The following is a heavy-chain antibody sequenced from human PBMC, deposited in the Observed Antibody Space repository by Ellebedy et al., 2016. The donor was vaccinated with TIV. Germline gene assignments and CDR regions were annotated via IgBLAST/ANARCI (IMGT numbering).Heavy chain of an antibody. D-gene: IGHD3-22*01. V-gene: IGHV1-69*06. J-gene: IGHJ4*02. CDR3: AREAYYDSSGYYYFDY. CDR1: GGTFSSYA. Sequence: AASVKVSCKASGGTFSSYAISWVRQAPGQGLEWMGGIIPIFGTANYAQKFQGRVTITADKSTSTAYMELSSLRSEDTAVYYCAREAYYDSSGYYYFDYWGQGTLVTVSS. CDR2: IIPIFGTA.